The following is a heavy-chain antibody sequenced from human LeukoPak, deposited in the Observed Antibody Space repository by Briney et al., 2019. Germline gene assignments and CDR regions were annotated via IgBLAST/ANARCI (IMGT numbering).Heavy chain of an antibody. CDR3: AGSIAVAGSFDY. Sequence: GGSLRLSCAASGFTFSDYWMHWVRQAPGKGLVWVSRINSDGSSTSYADSVKGRFTVSRDNAKNTLFLQMNSLRAEDTAVYYCAGSIAVAGSFDYWGQGTLVTVSS. D-gene: IGHD6-19*01. CDR1: GFTFSDYW. V-gene: IGHV3-74*01. CDR2: INSDGSST. J-gene: IGHJ4*02.